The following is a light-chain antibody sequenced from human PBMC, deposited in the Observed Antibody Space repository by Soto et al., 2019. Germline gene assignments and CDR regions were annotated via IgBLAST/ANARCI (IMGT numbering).Light chain of an antibody. J-gene: IGKJ5*01. CDR3: QQSYSTPIT. Sequence: DIEMSQSPSSLSASVGDRVTITCRASQSLNRWLAWYQQKPGQAPKLLIYDASTLESGVPGRFSGSGVGTHFTLTISGLQPEDFATYYCQQSYSTPITFGQGTRLEIK. CDR2: DAS. CDR1: QSLNRW. V-gene: IGKV1-5*01.